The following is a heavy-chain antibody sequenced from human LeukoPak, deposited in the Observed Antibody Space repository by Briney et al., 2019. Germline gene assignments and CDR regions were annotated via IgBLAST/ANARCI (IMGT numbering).Heavy chain of an antibody. D-gene: IGHD3-22*01. CDR2: ISAYNGNT. CDR3: ARDRESYDSSGLVLDY. Sequence: ASVKVSCKASGYTFTSYGISWVRQAPGQGLEWMGWISAYNGNTNYAQKLQGRVTMTTDTSTSTAYMELRSLRSDDTAVYYCARDRESYDSSGLVLDYWGQGTLVTVSS. CDR1: GYTFTSYG. V-gene: IGHV1-18*01. J-gene: IGHJ4*02.